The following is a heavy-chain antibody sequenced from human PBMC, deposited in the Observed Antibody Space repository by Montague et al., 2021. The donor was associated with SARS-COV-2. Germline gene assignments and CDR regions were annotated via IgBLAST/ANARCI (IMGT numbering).Heavy chain of an antibody. CDR1: GDSVSSNRAT. J-gene: IGHJ6*02. V-gene: IGHV6-1*01. Sequence: CAISGDSVSSNRATWDWVRQSPPRRLERLGRTYFRYKWYNDYAVSVRGRVTINPDTSKNQFSLQLNSVTPEDTAIYYCTSGREGNYNVMDVWGQGTTVTVSS. CDR2: TYFRYKWYN. CDR3: TSGREGNYNVMDV. D-gene: IGHD1-1*01.